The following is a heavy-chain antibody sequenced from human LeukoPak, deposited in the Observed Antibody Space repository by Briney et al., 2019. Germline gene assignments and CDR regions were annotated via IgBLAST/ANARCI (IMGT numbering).Heavy chain of an antibody. J-gene: IGHJ4*02. CDR3: ARNGYSYGYGFDY. Sequence: SETLSLTCTVSGGSISSGGYYCSWSRQHRGRGLERIGYIYYSGSTYYNPSLKSRVTISVDTSKNQFSLKLSSVTAADTAVYYGARNGYSYGYGFDYWGQGTLVTVSS. CDR2: IYYSGST. D-gene: IGHD5-18*01. CDR1: GGSISSGGYY. V-gene: IGHV4-31*03.